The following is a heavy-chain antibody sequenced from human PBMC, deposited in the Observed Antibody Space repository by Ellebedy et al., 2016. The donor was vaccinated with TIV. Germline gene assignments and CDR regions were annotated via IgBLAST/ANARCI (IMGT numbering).Heavy chain of an antibody. Sequence: GESLKISCAASGFSISSHRMHWVRQAAGKGLVWVSHISSDGSDTSYADSVKGRFTISRDNAKNSLYLQMNSLRAEDTAVYYCARGRSWGEDGMDVWGQGTTVSVSS. CDR1: GFSISSHR. J-gene: IGHJ6*02. CDR2: ISSDGSDT. V-gene: IGHV3-74*01. CDR3: ARGRSWGEDGMDV. D-gene: IGHD3-16*01.